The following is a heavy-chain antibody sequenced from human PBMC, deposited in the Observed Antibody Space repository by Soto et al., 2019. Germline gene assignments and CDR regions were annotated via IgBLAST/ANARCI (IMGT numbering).Heavy chain of an antibody. J-gene: IGHJ6*02. CDR3: ARGLYYDYVWGSYSPMDV. V-gene: IGHV3-21*01. CDR1: GFTFSSYS. Sequence: GVTLRLSCAASGFTFSSYSMNWVRQAPGKGLEWVSSISSSSSYIYYADSVKGRFTISRDNAKNSLYLQMNSLRAEDTAVYYCARGLYYDYVWGSYSPMDVWGQGTTVTVSS. CDR2: ISSSSSYI. D-gene: IGHD3-16*01.